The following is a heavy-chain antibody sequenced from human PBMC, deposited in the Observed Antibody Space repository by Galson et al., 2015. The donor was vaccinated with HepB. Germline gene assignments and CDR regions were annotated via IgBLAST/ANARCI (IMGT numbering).Heavy chain of an antibody. D-gene: IGHD2-21*01. J-gene: IGHJ4*02. Sequence: SLRLSCAVSGFTVNRYWMHWVRQAPGKGLEWVASISSGSSYIYYADSVKGRFTISRDNTKNSVSLQMNSLRAEDTAVYYCARESHCGGYICYFDYWGQGTLVTVSS. CDR2: ISSGSSYI. CDR1: GFTVNRYW. CDR3: ARESHCGGYICYFDY. V-gene: IGHV3-21*01.